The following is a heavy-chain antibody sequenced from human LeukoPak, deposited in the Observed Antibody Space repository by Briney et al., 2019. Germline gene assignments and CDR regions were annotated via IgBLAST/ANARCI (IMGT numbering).Heavy chain of an antibody. V-gene: IGHV3-33*05. Sequence: PGGSLRLSCAGSGFSFSSFGMHWVRQAPGKGLEWVAVISYDGNNKFYSDAVKGRFTISRDNSKNTLYLQMSSLRAEDTAMYYCAKGAPAGLFHFHYLGVWGKGTTVTVSS. CDR1: GFSFSSFG. D-gene: IGHD2-2*01. CDR3: AKGAPAGLFHFHYLGV. CDR2: ISYDGNNK. J-gene: IGHJ6*03.